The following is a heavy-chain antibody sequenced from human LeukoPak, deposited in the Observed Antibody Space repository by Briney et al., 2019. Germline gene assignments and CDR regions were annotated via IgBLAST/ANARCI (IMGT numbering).Heavy chain of an antibody. CDR2: IYTSGST. J-gene: IGHJ6*03. Sequence: SETLSLTCTVSGGSISIYYWSWIRQPAGKGLEWIGRIYTSGSTNYNPSLKSRVTISVDKSKNQFSLKLSSVTAADTAVYYCASGDYYYYYMDVWGKGTTVTVSS. CDR3: ASGDYYYYYMDV. V-gene: IGHV4-4*07. CDR1: GGSISIYY. D-gene: IGHD3-10*01.